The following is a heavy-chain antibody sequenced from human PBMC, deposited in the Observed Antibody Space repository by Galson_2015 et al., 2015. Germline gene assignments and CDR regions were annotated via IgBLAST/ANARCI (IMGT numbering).Heavy chain of an antibody. CDR2: ISWNSGSI. V-gene: IGHV3-9*01. CDR1: GFTFDDYA. J-gene: IGHJ3*02. CDR3: ASLAVVGTWDDAFDI. D-gene: IGHD6-19*01. Sequence: SLRLSCAASGFTFDDYAMHWVRQAPGKGLEWVSGISWNSGSIGYADSVKGRFTISRDNAKNSLYLQMNSLRAEDTALYYCASLAVVGTWDDAFDIWGQGTMVTVSS.